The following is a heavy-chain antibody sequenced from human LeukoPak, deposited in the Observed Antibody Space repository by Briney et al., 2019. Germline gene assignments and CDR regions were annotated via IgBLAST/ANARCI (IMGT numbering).Heavy chain of an antibody. CDR2: ISAYNGNT. CDR3: AREAALTNYFDY. D-gene: IGHD6-13*01. Sequence: ASVKVSCKASGYTFSSYGISWVRQAPGQGLEWMGWISAYNGNTNYAVKVQGRLAMTTDTSTSTAYMELGSLRSDDTAIYYCAREAALTNYFDYWGQGTLVTVSS. J-gene: IGHJ4*02. CDR1: GYTFSSYG. V-gene: IGHV1-18*01.